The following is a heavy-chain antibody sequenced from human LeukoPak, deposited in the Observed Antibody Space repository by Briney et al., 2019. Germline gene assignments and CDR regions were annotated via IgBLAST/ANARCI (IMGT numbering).Heavy chain of an antibody. CDR2: IYWDDDK. CDR1: GFSLSTRGVG. D-gene: IGHD2-15*01. J-gene: IGHJ4*02. Sequence: SGPTLVKPTQTLTLTCTFSGFSLSTRGVGVGWIRQPPGKALEWLSLIYWDDDKPYSPSLKSRLTITKDTSKNQVVLTMTNMDPVDTATYYCARPVVVVAAPTYYFDYWGQGTLVTVSS. CDR3: ARPVVVVAAPTYYFDY. V-gene: IGHV2-5*02.